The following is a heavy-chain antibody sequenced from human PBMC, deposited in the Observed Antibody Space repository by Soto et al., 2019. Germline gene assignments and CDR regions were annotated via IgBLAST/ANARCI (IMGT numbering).Heavy chain of an antibody. CDR3: ASVEAPFGESLH. J-gene: IGHJ4*02. V-gene: IGHV1-18*01. CDR2: ISPDDGNP. D-gene: IGHD3-10*01. CDR1: GYTFNSYT. Sequence: ASVKVSCKTSGYTFNSYTIAWVRQAPGQGLEWLGWISPDDGNPEYEQKLQGRVTMTADTLTNNAYLELRSLKSDDTAIYSCASVEAPFGESLHWGQGTPVTVSS.